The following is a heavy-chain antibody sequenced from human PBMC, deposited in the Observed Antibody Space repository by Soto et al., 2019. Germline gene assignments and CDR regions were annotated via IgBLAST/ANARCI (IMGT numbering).Heavy chain of an antibody. D-gene: IGHD4-17*01. Sequence: QVQLRESGPGLVKPSQTLSLPCLFSGGSISSGGYYWSWIRQHPGKGLEWIGYIYYSGSTYYNPSLKSRVTISVDTSKNQFSLKLSSVTAADTAVYYCARQRTVTPTIDYWGQGTLVTVSS. CDR1: GGSISSGGYY. V-gene: IGHV4-31*03. J-gene: IGHJ4*02. CDR3: ARQRTVTPTIDY. CDR2: IYYSGST.